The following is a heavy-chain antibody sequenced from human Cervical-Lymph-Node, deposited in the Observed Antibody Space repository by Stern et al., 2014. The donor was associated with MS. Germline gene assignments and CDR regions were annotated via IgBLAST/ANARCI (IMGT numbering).Heavy chain of an antibody. CDR1: GGTISSGDNY. D-gene: IGHD6-6*01. CDR2: IYYSGST. J-gene: IGHJ4*02. Sequence: QVQLQESGPGLVKPSQTLSLTCTVSGGTISSGDNYWSWLAQPPGKGLEGIGNIYYSGSTYYNPSLKSRVTISVDTSKNPFSLKLSSVTAADTAVYYCARGRRGSSSSFNYWGQGTLVTVSS. V-gene: IGHV4-30-4*01. CDR3: ARGRRGSSSSFNY.